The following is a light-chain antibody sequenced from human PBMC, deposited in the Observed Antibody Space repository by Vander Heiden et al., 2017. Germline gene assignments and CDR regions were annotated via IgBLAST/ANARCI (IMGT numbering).Light chain of an antibody. CDR2: DAS. Sequence: DIQMTQSPASLSASVGDRVTITCQASQDISNHLNWYHQKPGKAPKVLIYDASNVETGVPSRFSGSGSGTDFTFTISSLQPEDIATYYCQQYQHQITFGQGTRLEIK. CDR3: QQYQHQIT. J-gene: IGKJ5*01. CDR1: QDISNH. V-gene: IGKV1-33*01.